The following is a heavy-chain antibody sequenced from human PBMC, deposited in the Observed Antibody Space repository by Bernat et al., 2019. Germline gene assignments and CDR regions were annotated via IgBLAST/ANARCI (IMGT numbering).Heavy chain of an antibody. D-gene: IGHD3-16*01. Sequence: QLQLQESGPGLVKPSETLSLTCTVSGGSISSSSYYWGWIRQPPGNGLEWIGSIYYSGSTYYNPSLKSRVTISVDTSKNQFSLKLSSVTAADTAVYYPIEGGGTHWGQGTLVTVSS. V-gene: IGHV4-39*01. CDR3: IEGGGTH. CDR2: IYYSGST. J-gene: IGHJ4*02. CDR1: GGSISSSSYY.